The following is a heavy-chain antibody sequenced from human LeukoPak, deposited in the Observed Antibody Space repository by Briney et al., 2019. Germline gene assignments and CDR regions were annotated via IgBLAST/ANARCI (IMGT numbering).Heavy chain of an antibody. CDR2: ISSSSSYI. D-gene: IGHD6-19*01. CDR3: ARDRTPWGEWLGPLAAFDI. CDR1: GFTFSSYS. Sequence: GGSLRLSCAASGFTFSSYSMNWVRQAPGKGLEWVSSISSSSSYIYYADSVKGRFTISRDNAKNSLYLQMNSLRAEDTAVYYCARDRTPWGEWLGPLAAFDIWGQGTMVTVSS. J-gene: IGHJ3*02. V-gene: IGHV3-21*01.